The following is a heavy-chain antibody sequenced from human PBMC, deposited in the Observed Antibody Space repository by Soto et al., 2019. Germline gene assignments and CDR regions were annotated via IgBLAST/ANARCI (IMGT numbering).Heavy chain of an antibody. Sequence: ASVKVSCKASGYTFTSYAMHWVRQAPGQRLEWMGWINAGNGNTKYSQKFQGRVTITRDTSASTAYMELSSLRSEDTAVYYCARDLRIAVAGTRAFDYWGQGTLVTVS. J-gene: IGHJ4*02. CDR1: GYTFTSYA. CDR2: INAGNGNT. D-gene: IGHD6-19*01. CDR3: ARDLRIAVAGTRAFDY. V-gene: IGHV1-3*01.